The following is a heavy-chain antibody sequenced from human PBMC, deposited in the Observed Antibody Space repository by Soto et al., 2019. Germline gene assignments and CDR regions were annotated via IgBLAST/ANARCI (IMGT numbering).Heavy chain of an antibody. CDR1: GFTFSNYG. J-gene: IGHJ6*02. D-gene: IGHD3-10*01. CDR2: LLNDGSNR. Sequence: QVQLVESGGGVVQPGRSLRLSCAASGFTFSNYGMHWVRQAPGKGLEWVAVLLNDGSNRYHADSVKDRFTISRDNSKNTLYLQMNSLRAEDTAVYYCAWDEEYSGNGMDVWGQGTTVTVS. CDR3: AWDEEYSGNGMDV. V-gene: IGHV3-33*01.